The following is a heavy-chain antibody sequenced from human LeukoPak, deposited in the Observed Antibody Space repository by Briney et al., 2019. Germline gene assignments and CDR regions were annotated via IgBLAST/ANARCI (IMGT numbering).Heavy chain of an antibody. J-gene: IGHJ1*01. Sequence: GGSLRLSCAASGFTFSSYNMNWVRQAPGKGLEWVSSISSSSSYIYYTDSVKGRFTISRDNAKNSLYLHMNSLRAEDTAVYYCTKGAAAGPKYFQHWGQGTLVTVSS. CDR3: TKGAAAGPKYFQH. D-gene: IGHD6-13*01. V-gene: IGHV3-21*04. CDR2: ISSSSSYI. CDR1: GFTFSSYN.